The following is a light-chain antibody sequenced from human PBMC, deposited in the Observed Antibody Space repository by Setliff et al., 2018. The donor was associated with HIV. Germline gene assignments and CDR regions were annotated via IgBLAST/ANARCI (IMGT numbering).Light chain of an antibody. J-gene: IGLJ1*01. Sequence: QSVLTQPASVSGSPGQSITISCTGTSSDVGSYNLVSWYQQHPGGAPKLLIYEVSKRPSGISNRFSGSKSDNMASLTISGLQAGDEADYYCYSYVGGGSIRYVFGTGTKVTVL. CDR3: YSYVGGGSIRYV. CDR1: SSDVGSYNL. V-gene: IGLV2-23*02. CDR2: EVS.